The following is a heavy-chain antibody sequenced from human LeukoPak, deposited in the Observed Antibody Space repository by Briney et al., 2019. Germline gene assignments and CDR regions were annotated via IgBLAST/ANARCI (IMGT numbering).Heavy chain of an antibody. CDR2: ITSSSSSM. CDR3: ARVIGSYGDSAY. V-gene: IGHV3-48*04. D-gene: IGHD4-17*01. J-gene: IGHJ4*02. CDR1: GFTFSSYS. Sequence: PGGSLRLSCAASGFTFSSYSMNWVRQAPGKGLEWISYITSSSSSMYYADSEKGRFTISRDNAKNSLYLQMSSLRAEDTAVYYCARVIGSYGDSAYWGQGTLVTVSS.